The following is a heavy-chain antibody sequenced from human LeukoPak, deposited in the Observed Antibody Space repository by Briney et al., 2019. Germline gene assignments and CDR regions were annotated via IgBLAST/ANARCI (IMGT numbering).Heavy chain of an antibody. CDR1: GYTFTNYF. D-gene: IGHD1-26*01. J-gene: IGHJ4*02. CDR2: INPSGGGT. CDR3: ASLREGAPVPLFPH. V-gene: IGHV1-46*01. Sequence: GTSVKVSCKASGYTFTNYFMHWVRQAPGQGLEWMGVINPSGGGTTYAQRFQGRVTMTRDTSTSTVHMELSSLRSEDTAVYYCASLREGAPVPLFPHWGQGTLVTVSS.